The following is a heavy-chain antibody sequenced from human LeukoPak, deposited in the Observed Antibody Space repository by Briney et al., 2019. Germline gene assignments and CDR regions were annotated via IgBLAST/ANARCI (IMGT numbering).Heavy chain of an antibody. CDR1: GFTFSSYA. D-gene: IGHD3-10*01. CDR2: IRGSSSNT. CDR3: AKAQYGSGSYYYTLSVFDY. V-gene: IGHV3-23*01. Sequence: GGSLRLSCAASGFTFSSYAMSWVRQAPGKGLEWVSTIRGSSSNTYYADSVKGRFTISRDNSKNTLYLQMDSLRAEDTAVYYCAKAQYGSGSYYYTLSVFDYWGQGTLVTVSS. J-gene: IGHJ4*02.